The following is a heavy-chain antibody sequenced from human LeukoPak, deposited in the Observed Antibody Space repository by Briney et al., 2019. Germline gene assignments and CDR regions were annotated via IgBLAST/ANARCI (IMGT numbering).Heavy chain of an antibody. J-gene: IGHJ3*02. V-gene: IGHV1-2*02. CDR1: GYTFTGYY. Sequence: ASVKVSCKASGYTFTGYYMHWVRQAPGQGLEWMGWINPNSGGTNYAQKFQGRVTMTRDTSISTAYMELSRLRSDDTAVYYCARAKRRITMIVVVITPDAFDIWGQGTMVTVSS. CDR3: ARAKRRITMIVVVITPDAFDI. D-gene: IGHD3-22*01. CDR2: INPNSGGT.